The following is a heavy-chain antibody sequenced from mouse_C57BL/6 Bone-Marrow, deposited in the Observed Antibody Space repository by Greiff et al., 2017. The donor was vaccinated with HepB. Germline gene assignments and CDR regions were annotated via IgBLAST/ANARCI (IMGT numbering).Heavy chain of an antibody. V-gene: IGHV1-19*01. Sequence: VQLQQSGPVLVKPGASVKMSCKASGYTFTDYYMNWVKQSHGKSLEWIGVINPYNGGTSYNQKFKGKATLTVDKSSSTAYMELNSLTSEDSAVYYCARRDSSGHYAMDYWGQGTSVTVSS. CDR2: INPYNGGT. CDR1: GYTFTDYY. J-gene: IGHJ4*01. CDR3: ARRDSSGHYAMDY. D-gene: IGHD3-2*02.